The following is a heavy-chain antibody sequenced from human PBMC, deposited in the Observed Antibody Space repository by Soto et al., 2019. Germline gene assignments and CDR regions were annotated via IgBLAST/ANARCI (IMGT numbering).Heavy chain of an antibody. J-gene: IGHJ4*02. V-gene: IGHV1-18*01. CDR2: ISAYNGNK. Sequence: QVQLVQSGAEVKKPGASVKVSCKASGYTFTSYGISWVRQAPGQGLEWMGWISAYNGNKKYEQKLQGRVTMTTDTSTSTASMELRSLRSDDTAVYYCARDRGQQLFDYWGQGTLVTVSS. CDR3: ARDRGQQLFDY. D-gene: IGHD6-13*01. CDR1: GYTFTSYG.